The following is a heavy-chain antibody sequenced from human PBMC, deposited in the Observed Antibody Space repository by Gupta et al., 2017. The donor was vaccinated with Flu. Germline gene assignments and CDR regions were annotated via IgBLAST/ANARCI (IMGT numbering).Heavy chain of an antibody. CDR2: INPDSGRV. J-gene: IGHJ2*01. D-gene: IGHD2/OR15-2a*01. CDR1: GYTFIDYY. V-gene: IGHV1-2*02. CDR3: ARAPSIAGWYFDS. Sequence: QVQLVQSGAEVKKPGASVKVSCKTSGYTFIDYYVHWVRQAPGQGPEWMGWINPDSGRVWYSQKLQGRVAITGDTSNGTIYMDLSRLSSDDTAIYYCARAPSIAGWYFDSWGRGTLVTVSS.